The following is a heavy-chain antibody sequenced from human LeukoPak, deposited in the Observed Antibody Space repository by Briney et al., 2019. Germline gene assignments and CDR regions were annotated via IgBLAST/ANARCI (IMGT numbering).Heavy chain of an antibody. CDR3: ARHNRHYDSSGYQLDAFDI. V-gene: IGHV1-18*03. CDR2: ISAYNGNT. CDR1: GYTITSYG. D-gene: IGHD3-22*01. Sequence: ASVKVSCKASGYTITSYGISWGRQAPGQGLEWRGWISAYNGNTNYAQKLQGRVTMTTDTSTSTAYHELRSLRADELAAYYCARHNRHYDSSGYQLDAFDIWGQGTIVTVPS. J-gene: IGHJ3*02.